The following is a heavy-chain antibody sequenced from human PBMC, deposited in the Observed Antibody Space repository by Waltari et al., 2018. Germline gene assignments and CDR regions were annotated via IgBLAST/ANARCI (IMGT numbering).Heavy chain of an antibody. J-gene: IGHJ4*02. V-gene: IGHV1-24*01. CDR1: GNTLRHIS. Sequence: QVQLVQSGAEVKKPGASVKVSCKISGNTLRHISIHWVRQAPGKGLGWMGGFDPEDGETIYAQKFRGRVTMTEDTSRDTAYMELRRLRFEDTAVYYWATDNPEEGYYFYWGQGTLVTVSS. D-gene: IGHD3-10*01. CDR2: FDPEDGET. CDR3: ATDNPEEGYYFY.